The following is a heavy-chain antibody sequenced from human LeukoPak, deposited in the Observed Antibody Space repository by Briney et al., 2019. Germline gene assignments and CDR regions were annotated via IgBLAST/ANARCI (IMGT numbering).Heavy chain of an antibody. CDR2: IYGGGST. Sequence: GGSLRLSCVVSGFTVSNNYIKWVRQAPGKGLEWVSTIYGGGSTYYADSVRGRFTISRHNSKNTQYLQMNSLRAEDTAVYYCARDVRVAARLFGYYYGMDVWGQGTTVTVSS. CDR3: ARDVRVAARLFGYYYGMDV. V-gene: IGHV3-53*01. J-gene: IGHJ6*02. D-gene: IGHD6-6*01. CDR1: GFTVSNNY.